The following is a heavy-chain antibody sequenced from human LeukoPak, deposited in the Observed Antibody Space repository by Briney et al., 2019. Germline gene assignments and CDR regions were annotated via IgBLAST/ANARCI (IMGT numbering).Heavy chain of an antibody. V-gene: IGHV1-18*04. CDR2: ISAYNGNT. D-gene: IGHD3-9*01. J-gene: IGHJ4*02. CDR3: AETYYDILGYFDY. CDR1: GYTFTSYG. Sequence: ASVKDSCKASGYTFTSYGIRWVRQAPGQGLEWMGWISAYNGNTNYAQKRQGRVTITADESTSTAYMELSSLRSEDTAVYYCAETYYDILGYFDYWGQGTLVTVSS.